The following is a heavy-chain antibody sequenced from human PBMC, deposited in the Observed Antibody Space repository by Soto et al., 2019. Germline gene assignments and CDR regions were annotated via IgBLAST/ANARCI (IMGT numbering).Heavy chain of an antibody. CDR2: IYYSGST. D-gene: IGHD5-12*01. CDR1: GGSISSYY. V-gene: IGHV4-59*01. CDR3: ERQHPIVATTYFDY. Sequence: QVQLQESGPGLVKPSETLSLTCTVSGGSISSYYWSWIRQPPGKGLEWSGYIYYSGSTNYNPSLRSRVTLSVYTSKNQFTLKLSSVTAADTAVYYCERQHPIVATTYFDYWGQGTLVTVSS. J-gene: IGHJ4*02.